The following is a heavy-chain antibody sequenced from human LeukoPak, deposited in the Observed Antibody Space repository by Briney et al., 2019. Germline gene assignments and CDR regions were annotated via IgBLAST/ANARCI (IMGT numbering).Heavy chain of an antibody. CDR3: ARLYSYGSPFDY. CDR2: ISYSGST. J-gene: IGHJ4*02. D-gene: IGHD5-18*01. CDR1: GGSISSGGYS. Sequence: SQTLSLTCAVSGGSISSGGYSWSWIRQPPGKGLEWIGYISYSGSTNYNPSLKSRVTISVDTSKNQFSLKLSSVTAADTAVYYCARLYSYGSPFDYWGQGTLVTVSS. V-gene: IGHV4-30-4*07.